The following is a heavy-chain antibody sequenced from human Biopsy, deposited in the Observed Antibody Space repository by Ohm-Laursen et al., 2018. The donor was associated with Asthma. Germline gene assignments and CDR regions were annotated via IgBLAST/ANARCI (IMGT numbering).Heavy chain of an antibody. Sequence: GTLSLTCTVSWAPITSPNYWAWIRQAPGERLEWVASVYHSGETFYNPSLRSRLSMSADTSRNQFSLRLNSVTAADTAVYYCARHWSGNGWLDVYNYFDPWGPGTLVTVSS. J-gene: IGHJ5*02. CDR3: ARHWSGNGWLDVYNYFDP. V-gene: IGHV4-39*01. CDR1: WAPITSPNY. CDR2: VYHSGET. D-gene: IGHD5-24*01.